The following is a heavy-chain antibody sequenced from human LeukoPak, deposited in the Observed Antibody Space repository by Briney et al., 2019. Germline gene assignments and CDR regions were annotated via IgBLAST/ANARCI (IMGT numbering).Heavy chain of an antibody. V-gene: IGHV1-3*01. Sequence: VASVKVSCKASGYTFTSYAMHWVRQAPGQRLEWMGWINAGNGNTKYSQKFQGRVTITRDTSASTAYMELSSLRSEDTAVYYCARESRGVMYDYWGQGTLVTVSS. CDR1: GYTFTSYA. D-gene: IGHD3-10*01. CDR2: INAGNGNT. CDR3: ARESRGVMYDY. J-gene: IGHJ4*02.